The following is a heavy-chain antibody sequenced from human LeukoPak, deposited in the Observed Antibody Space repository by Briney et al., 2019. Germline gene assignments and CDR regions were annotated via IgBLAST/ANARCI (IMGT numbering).Heavy chain of an antibody. D-gene: IGHD4-23*01. Sequence: QSGGSLRLSCAASGFTFSNYAMNWVRQAPGKGLEWVAVIWYDGSNKYYADSVKGRFTISRDNSKNTLYLQMNSLRAEDTAVYYCARDPEDGGSDYWGQGTLVTVSS. CDR2: IWYDGSNK. J-gene: IGHJ4*02. V-gene: IGHV3-33*08. CDR1: GFTFSNYA. CDR3: ARDPEDGGSDY.